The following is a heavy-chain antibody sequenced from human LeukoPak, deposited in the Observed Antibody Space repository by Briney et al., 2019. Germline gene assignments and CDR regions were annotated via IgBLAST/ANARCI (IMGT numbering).Heavy chain of an antibody. CDR3: ARATYYYDSSGYYFGY. Sequence: ASVKASCKASGYTFTSYAMHWVRQAPGQRLEWMGWINAGNGNTKYSQKFQGRVTITRDTSASTAYMELSSLRSEDTAVYYCARATYYYDSSGYYFGYWGQGTLVTVSS. D-gene: IGHD3-22*01. CDR1: GYTFTSYA. CDR2: INAGNGNT. V-gene: IGHV1-3*01. J-gene: IGHJ4*02.